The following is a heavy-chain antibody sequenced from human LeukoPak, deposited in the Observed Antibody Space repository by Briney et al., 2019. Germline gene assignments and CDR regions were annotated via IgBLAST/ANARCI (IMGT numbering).Heavy chain of an antibody. CDR2: IRANGYT. CDR3: ARNCGILYFDL. Sequence: GGSLRLSCAASDSSFSSHGMHCVRHAPGRGLEWVAGIRANGYTFHIDSVRGRFTISRENAKSSLYLQMNSLRVEDTALYYCARNCGILYFDLWGRGTLVTVSS. CDR1: DSSFSSHG. V-gene: IGHV3-13*01. J-gene: IGHJ2*01. D-gene: IGHD2-21*01.